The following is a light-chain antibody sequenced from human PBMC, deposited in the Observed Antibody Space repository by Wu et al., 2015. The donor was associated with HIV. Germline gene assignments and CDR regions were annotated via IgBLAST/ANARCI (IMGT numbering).Light chain of an antibody. J-gene: IGKJ5*01. V-gene: IGKV3-11*01. CDR3: QHRFNWPLI. CDR1: QSVSNY. CDR2: DAS. Sequence: EVVLTQSPATLSLSPGERATLSCRASQSVSNYLAWYQQKPGQAPRLLIYDASDRATGISARFSGSGSGTEFTLTISSLEPEDFAFYYCQHRFNWPLIFGQGTRLEIK.